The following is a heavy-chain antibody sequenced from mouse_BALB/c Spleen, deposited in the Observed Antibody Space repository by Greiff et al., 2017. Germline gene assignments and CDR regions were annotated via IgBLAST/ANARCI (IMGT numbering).Heavy chain of an antibody. CDR2: INPSTGYT. CDR3: ARGYSRFYAMDY. Sequence: QVQLQQSGAELAKPGASVKMSCKASGYTFTSYWMHWVKQRPGQGLEWIGYINPSTGYTEYNQKFKDKATLTADKSSSTAYMQLSSLTSEDSAVYYCARGYSRFYAMDYWGQGTSVTVSS. D-gene: IGHD2-3*01. V-gene: IGHV1-7*01. CDR1: GYTFTSYW. J-gene: IGHJ4*01.